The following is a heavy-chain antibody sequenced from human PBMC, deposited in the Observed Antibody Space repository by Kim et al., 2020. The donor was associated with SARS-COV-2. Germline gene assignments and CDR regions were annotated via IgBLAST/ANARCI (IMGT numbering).Heavy chain of an antibody. CDR1: GYTFTSYG. Sequence: ASVKVSCKASGYTFTSYGISWVRQAPGQGLEWMGWISAYNGNTNYAQKLQGRVTMTTDTSTSTAYMELRSLRSDDTAGYYCAREPHPTMVRGVTPDYWGQGTLVTFSS. J-gene: IGHJ4*02. V-gene: IGHV1-18*01. CDR3: AREPHPTMVRGVTPDY. CDR2: ISAYNGNT. D-gene: IGHD3-10*01.